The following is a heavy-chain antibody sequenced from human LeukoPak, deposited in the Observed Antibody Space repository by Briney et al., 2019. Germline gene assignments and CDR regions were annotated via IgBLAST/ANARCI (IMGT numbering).Heavy chain of an antibody. J-gene: IGHJ4*02. CDR1: GGSFSGYY. Sequence: PSETLSLTCAVYGGSFSGYYWSWIRQPPGKGLEWIGEINHSGSTNYDPSLKSRVTISVDTSKNQFSLKLSSVTAADTAVYYCARLGRGYSGFNRTHLDYWGQGTLVTVSS. D-gene: IGHD5-12*01. CDR2: INHSGST. CDR3: ARLGRGYSGFNRTHLDY. V-gene: IGHV4-34*01.